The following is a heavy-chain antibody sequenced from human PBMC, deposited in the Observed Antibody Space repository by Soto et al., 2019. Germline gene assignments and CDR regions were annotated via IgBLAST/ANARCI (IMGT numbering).Heavy chain of an antibody. J-gene: IGHJ6*02. V-gene: IGHV4-59*01. CDR2: IYYSGST. CDR3: ARFTMVRGEDYYYGMDV. Sequence: SETLSLTCTVSGGSISSYYWSWIRQPPGKGLEWIGYIYYSGSTNYNPSLKSRVTISVDTSKNQFSLKLSSVTAADTAVYYCARFTMVRGEDYYYGMDVWGQGTTVTVSS. D-gene: IGHD3-10*01. CDR1: GGSISSYY.